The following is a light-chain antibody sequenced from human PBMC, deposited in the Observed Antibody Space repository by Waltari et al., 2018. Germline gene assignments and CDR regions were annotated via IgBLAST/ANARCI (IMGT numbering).Light chain of an antibody. CDR3: QQYNNWPLT. V-gene: IGKV3-15*01. CDR1: QSVGGD. CDR2: GTI. J-gene: IGKJ4*01. Sequence: EVVMTLSPATLSVSPGESATLSCGASQSVGGDLAWYQQKPGQAPRLLIYGTIPRPTGVSARFSGSGSGTEFTLTISRLQSEDFAVYYCQQYNNWPLTFGGGTKVEI.